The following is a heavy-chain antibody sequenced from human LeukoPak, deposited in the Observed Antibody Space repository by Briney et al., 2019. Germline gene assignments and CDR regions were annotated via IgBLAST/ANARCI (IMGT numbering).Heavy chain of an antibody. V-gene: IGHV3-30*02. J-gene: IGHJ3*02. CDR1: GFTFSSYG. CDR2: IRYDGSNK. D-gene: IGHD6-13*01. Sequence: GGSLRLSCAASGFTFSSYGMHWVRQAPGKGLEWVSFIRYDGSNKYYADSVKGRFTISRDNSKNTLYLQMNSLRAEDTAVYYCANAAGDAFDIWGQGTMVTVSS. CDR3: ANAAGDAFDI.